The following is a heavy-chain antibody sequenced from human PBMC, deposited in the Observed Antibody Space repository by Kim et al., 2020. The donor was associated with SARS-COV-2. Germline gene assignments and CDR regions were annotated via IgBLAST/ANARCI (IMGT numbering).Heavy chain of an antibody. J-gene: IGHJ4*02. V-gene: IGHV3-23*01. CDR1: GFTFSSYA. D-gene: IGHD2-15*01. CDR2: ISGSGGST. CDR3: AKDQRCSGGSCPFGC. Sequence: GGSLRLSCAASGFTFSSYAMSWVRQAPGKGLEWVSAISGSGGSTYYADSVKGRFTISRDNSKNTLYLQMNSLRAEDTAVYYCAKDQRCSGGSCPFGCWGQGTLVTVSS.